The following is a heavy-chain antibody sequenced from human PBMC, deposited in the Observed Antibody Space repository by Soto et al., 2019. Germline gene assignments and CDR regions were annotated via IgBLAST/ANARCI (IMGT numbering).Heavy chain of an antibody. D-gene: IGHD6-13*01. CDR2: IEYSGST. V-gene: IGHV4-39*01. CDR3: ASRYSSSWYSPDYYSYGMDV. Sequence: SETRSLTCTVSGGSISSSSYYWGWIRQPPGKGLEWMGSIEYSGSTYYNPSLKSRVTISVDTSKNQFSLKLSSVTAADTAVYYCASRYSSSWYSPDYYSYGMDVWGPGPTVTLSS. CDR1: GGSISSSSYY. J-gene: IGHJ6*02.